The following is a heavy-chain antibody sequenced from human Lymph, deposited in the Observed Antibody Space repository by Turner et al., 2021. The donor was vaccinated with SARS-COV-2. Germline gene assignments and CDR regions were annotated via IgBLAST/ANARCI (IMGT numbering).Heavy chain of an antibody. CDR2: INPNSGGT. CDR3: ARDVERYNDFWSGYSGGYGLDV. CDR1: GYTFTGYY. Sequence: QVQLLQSGAEVKKPGAPVKDSCKASGYTFTGYYLHWVRQAPGQGLEWMGWINPNSGGTNYAQKFQGRVTMTRDTSISTAYMELSRLRSDVTAVYYCARDVERYNDFWSGYSGGYGLDVWGQGTTVTVSS. D-gene: IGHD3-3*01. V-gene: IGHV1-2*02. J-gene: IGHJ6*02.